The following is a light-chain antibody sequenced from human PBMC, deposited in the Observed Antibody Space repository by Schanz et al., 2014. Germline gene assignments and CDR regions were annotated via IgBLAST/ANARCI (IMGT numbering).Light chain of an antibody. V-gene: IGLV1-44*01. CDR3: QSYDTSLSGFYV. J-gene: IGLJ1*01. Sequence: QSVLTQPPSASGTPGQRVTISCSGSSSNIGSNTVNWYQQLPGTAPKLLIYAYINRPSGVPDRFSGSRSGTSASLAITGLQAEDEADYYCQSYDTSLSGFYVFGTGTKLTVL. CDR1: SSNIGSNT. CDR2: AYI.